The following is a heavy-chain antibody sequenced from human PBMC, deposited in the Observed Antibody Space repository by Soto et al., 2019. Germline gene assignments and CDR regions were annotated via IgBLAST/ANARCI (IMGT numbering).Heavy chain of an antibody. CDR3: ARPGSSRWGGHY. Sequence: QVKLVQSGAEVKKPGSSVKVSCKASGGTFSSYAISWVRQAPGQGLEGMGGIIPIFGTANYAQKFQGSVTITADESTSTAYMELSSLRSEDTAVYYCARPGSSRWGGHYGGQGTLVTVSS. V-gene: IGHV1-69*01. CDR1: GGTFSSYA. D-gene: IGHD6-13*01. CDR2: IIPIFGTA. J-gene: IGHJ4*02.